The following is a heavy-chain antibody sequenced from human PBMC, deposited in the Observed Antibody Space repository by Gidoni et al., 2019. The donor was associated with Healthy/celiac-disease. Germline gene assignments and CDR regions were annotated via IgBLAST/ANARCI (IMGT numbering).Heavy chain of an antibody. CDR3: ARGGYSSSWPSDY. CDR2: IHCNGGST. V-gene: IGHV3-20*01. CDR1: GFTFDDYG. J-gene: IGHJ4*02. Sequence: EVQLVESGGGVVRPGGSLRLSCAASGFTFDDYGMSWVRQAPGKGLEWVSGIHCNGGSTGYADSVTGRFTISRDNAKTSLYLQMYSLRAEDTALYHCARGGYSSSWPSDYWGQGTLVTVSS. D-gene: IGHD6-13*01.